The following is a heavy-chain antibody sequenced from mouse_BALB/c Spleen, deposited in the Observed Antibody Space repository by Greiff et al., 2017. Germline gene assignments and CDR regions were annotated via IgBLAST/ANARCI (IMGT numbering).Heavy chain of an antibody. V-gene: IGHV7-3*02. D-gene: IGHD2-13*01. Sequence: EVKLMESGGGLVQPGGSLRLSCATSGFTFTDYYMSWVRQPPGKALEWLGFIRNKANGYTTEYSASVKGLFTISRDNSQSILYLQMNTVSAEDSATEYCARNMVSYAMDDWGKGTAVTVSA. CDR2: IRNKANGYTT. J-gene: IGHJ4*01. CDR1: GFTFTDYY. CDR3: ARNMVSYAMDD.